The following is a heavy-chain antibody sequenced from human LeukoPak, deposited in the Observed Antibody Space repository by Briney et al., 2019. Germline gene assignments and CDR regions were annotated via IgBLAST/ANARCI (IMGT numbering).Heavy chain of an antibody. CDR2: VYSSGST. Sequence: SETLSLTCAVSGGSINSNTYYWGWIRQPPGKGLEWIGRVYSSGSTYYNPSLKSRVAISADTSKNQFSLRLSSVTAPDTAVYYCARRSRSGFFDYWGQGTLVTVSS. CDR1: GGSINSNTYY. CDR3: ARRSRSGFFDY. V-gene: IGHV4-39*01. D-gene: IGHD3-10*01. J-gene: IGHJ4*02.